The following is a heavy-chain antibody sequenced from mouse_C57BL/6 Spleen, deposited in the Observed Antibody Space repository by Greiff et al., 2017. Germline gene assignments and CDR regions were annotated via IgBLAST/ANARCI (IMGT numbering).Heavy chain of an antibody. CDR2: IHPNSGST. D-gene: IGHD4-1*01. J-gene: IGHJ1*03. Sequence: QVQLQQPGAELVKPGASVTLSCKASGYTFTSYWMHWVKQRPGQGLEWIGMIHPNSGSTNYNEKFKSKATLTVDKSSRTAYMQLSSLTSEDSAVYDCARSNSGTYWYFEVWGTGTTVTVSS. V-gene: IGHV1-64*01. CDR1: GYTFTSYW. CDR3: ARSNSGTYWYFEV.